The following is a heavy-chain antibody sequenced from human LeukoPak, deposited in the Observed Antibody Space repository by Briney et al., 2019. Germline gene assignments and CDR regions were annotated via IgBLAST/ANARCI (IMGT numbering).Heavy chain of an antibody. D-gene: IGHD5-12*01. V-gene: IGHV3-21*01. Sequence: NPGGSLRLSCAASGFTFSSYAMSWVRQAPGKGLEWLAYISTSSNYMYHADSVKGRFTISRDNAKNSVYLQMASLRAEDTAVYYCAREMLPWLRWTPGANYNGMDVWGQGTTVTVSS. J-gene: IGHJ6*02. CDR3: AREMLPWLRWTPGANYNGMDV. CDR1: GFTFSSYA. CDR2: ISTSSNYM.